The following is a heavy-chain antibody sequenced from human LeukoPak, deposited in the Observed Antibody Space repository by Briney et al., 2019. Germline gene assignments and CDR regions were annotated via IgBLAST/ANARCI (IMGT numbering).Heavy chain of an antibody. CDR3: ARVGGSNYYYYGMDV. V-gene: IGHV4-39*01. Sequence: SETLSLTCTVSGGSISSSSYYWGWIRQPPGKGLEWIGSIYYSGSTYYNPSLKSRVTISVDTSKNQFSLKLSSVTAADTAVYYCARVGGSNYYYYGMDVWGQGTTVTVSS. CDR1: GGSISSSSYY. J-gene: IGHJ6*02. CDR2: IYYSGST. D-gene: IGHD3-10*01.